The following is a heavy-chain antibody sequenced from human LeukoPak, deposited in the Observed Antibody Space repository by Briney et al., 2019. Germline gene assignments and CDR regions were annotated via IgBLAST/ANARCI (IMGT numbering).Heavy chain of an antibody. CDR1: GGSISSYY. CDR2: IYYSGST. CDR3: ATFYGSGSSNWFDP. V-gene: IGHV4-59*01. Sequence: SETLSHTCTVSGGSISSYYWSWIRQPPGKGLEWIGYIYYSGSTNYNPSLKSRVTISVDTSKNQFSLKLSSVTAADTAVYYCATFYGSGSSNWFDPWGQGTLVTVSS. D-gene: IGHD3-10*01. J-gene: IGHJ5*02.